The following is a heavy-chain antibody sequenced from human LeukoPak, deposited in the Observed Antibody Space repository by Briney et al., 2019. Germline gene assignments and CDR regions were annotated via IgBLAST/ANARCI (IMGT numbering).Heavy chain of an antibody. CDR1: GFTFSSHN. CDR2: ISTSSSYI. V-gene: IGHV3-21*01. Sequence: GGSLRLSCAASGFTFSSHNMNWVRQAPGKGLEWASSISTSSSYIYYADSVKGRFTISRDNAKNSLYLQMNSLRAEDTAVYYCARDMNDSSGYYLDYWGQGTLVTVSS. CDR3: ARDMNDSSGYYLDY. J-gene: IGHJ4*02. D-gene: IGHD3-22*01.